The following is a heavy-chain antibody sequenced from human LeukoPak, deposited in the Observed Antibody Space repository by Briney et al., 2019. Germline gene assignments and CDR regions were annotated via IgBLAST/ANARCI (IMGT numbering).Heavy chain of an antibody. Sequence: SETLSLTCAVYGGSFSGYYWSWIRQPPGKGLEWIGEINHSGSTNYNPSLKSRVTISVDTSKNQFSLKLSSVTAADTAVYYCARVALYSGYDFDYWGQGTLVTVSS. J-gene: IGHJ4*02. CDR3: ARVALYSGYDFDY. D-gene: IGHD5-12*01. CDR2: INHSGST. CDR1: GGSFSGYY. V-gene: IGHV4-34*01.